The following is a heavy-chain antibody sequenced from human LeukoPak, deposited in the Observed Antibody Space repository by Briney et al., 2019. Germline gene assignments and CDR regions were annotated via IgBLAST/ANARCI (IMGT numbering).Heavy chain of an antibody. V-gene: IGHV3-23*01. CDR1: GFIFSSYW. CDR3: AKGGYCSGGSCYDSSYYYYYMDV. D-gene: IGHD2-15*01. CDR2: ISGSGGST. Sequence: GGSLRLSCEVSGFIFSSYWMSWVRQAPGKGLEWVSAISGSGGSTYYADSVKGRFTISRDNSKNTLYLQMNSLRAEDTAVYYCAKGGYCSGGSCYDSSYYYYYMDVWGKGTTVTVSS. J-gene: IGHJ6*03.